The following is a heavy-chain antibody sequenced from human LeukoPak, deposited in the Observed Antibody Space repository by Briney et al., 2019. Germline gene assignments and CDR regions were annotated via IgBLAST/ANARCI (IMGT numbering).Heavy chain of an antibody. Sequence: GGSLRLSCAASGFTFSSSGLHWVRQAPGKGLEWVAVIWYDGSDKYYADSVKGRFTISRDNSKHTLYQQMNGLRAEDTALYYCARRHADVFDIWGLGTMVTVSS. CDR3: ARRHADVFDI. V-gene: IGHV3-33*01. CDR1: GFTFSSSG. CDR2: IWYDGSDK. J-gene: IGHJ3*02.